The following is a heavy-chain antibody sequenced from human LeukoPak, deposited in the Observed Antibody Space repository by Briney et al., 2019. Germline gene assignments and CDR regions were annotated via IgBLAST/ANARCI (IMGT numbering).Heavy chain of an antibody. J-gene: IGHJ4*02. CDR1: GYSFSNYG. Sequence: GASVKVSCKTSGYSFSNYGISWVRQAPGQGLEWVGWISADNTNAHYAPKYQDRVTMTTDTSTSTAYLELRSLRSDDTAMYFCARDQKGILWFGEPTSYLDYWGQGTLLTVSS. D-gene: IGHD3-10*01. CDR3: ARDQKGILWFGEPTSYLDY. V-gene: IGHV1-18*01. CDR2: ISADNTNA.